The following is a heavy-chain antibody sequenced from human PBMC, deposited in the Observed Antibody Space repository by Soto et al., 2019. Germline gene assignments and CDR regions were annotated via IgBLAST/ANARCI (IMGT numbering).Heavy chain of an antibody. V-gene: IGHV3-30*18. J-gene: IGHJ4*02. CDR3: AKDRLHLGELSLYLDY. CDR2: ISYDGSNK. Sequence: QVQLVESGGGVVQPGRSLRLSCAASGFTFSSYGMHWVRQAPGKGLEWVAGISYDGSNKYYADSVKGRFTISRDNSKNTQYLQMNSLRAEDTAVYYCAKDRLHLGELSLYLDYWGQGTLVTVSS. CDR1: GFTFSSYG. D-gene: IGHD3-16*02.